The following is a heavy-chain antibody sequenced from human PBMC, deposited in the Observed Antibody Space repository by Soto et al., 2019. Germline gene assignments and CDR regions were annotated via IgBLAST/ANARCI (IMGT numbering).Heavy chain of an antibody. Sequence: AGGSLRLSCAASGFTFSSYWMHWVRQAPGKGLVWVSRINSDGSSTSYADSVKGRFTISRDNAKNTLYLQMNSLRAEDTAVYYCARARYCSGGSCYPDDAFDIWGQGTMVTVSS. J-gene: IGHJ3*02. CDR1: GFTFSSYW. CDR3: ARARYCSGGSCYPDDAFDI. D-gene: IGHD2-15*01. V-gene: IGHV3-74*01. CDR2: INSDGSST.